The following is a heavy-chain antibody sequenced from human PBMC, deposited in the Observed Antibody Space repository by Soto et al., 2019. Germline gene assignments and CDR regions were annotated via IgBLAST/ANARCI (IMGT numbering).Heavy chain of an antibody. CDR3: ARDNIKDTRGWLPDY. D-gene: IGHD6-19*01. J-gene: IGHJ4*02. CDR1: GGTFSSYA. V-gene: IGHV1-69*13. Sequence: SVKVSCKASGGTFSSYAISWVRQAPGQGLEWMGGIIPIFGTANYAQKFQGRVTITADESTSTAYMELSSLRSEDTAVYYCARDNIKDTRGWLPDYWGQGTLVTVSS. CDR2: IIPIFGTA.